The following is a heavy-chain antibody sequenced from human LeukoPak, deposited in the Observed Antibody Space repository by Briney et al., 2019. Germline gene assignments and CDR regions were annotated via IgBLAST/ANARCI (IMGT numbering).Heavy chain of an antibody. CDR1: GFTFSNHW. J-gene: IGHJ3*02. D-gene: IGHD3-3*01. CDR3: ARDRMIFGVVFIRNDAFDI. CDR2: IKEDGSEK. V-gene: IGHV3-7*01. Sequence: GGSLRLSCAASGFTFSNHWMTWVRQAPGKGLEWVANIKEDGSEKYYVDSVKGRFTISRDNAKNSVYLQMNSLRAEDTALYYCARDRMIFGVVFIRNDAFDIWGQGTMVTVSS.